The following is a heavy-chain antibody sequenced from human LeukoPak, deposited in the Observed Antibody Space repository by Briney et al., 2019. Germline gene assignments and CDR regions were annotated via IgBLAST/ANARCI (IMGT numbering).Heavy chain of an antibody. V-gene: IGHV3-49*04. J-gene: IGHJ4*02. CDR2: IRSKAYGGTT. CDR1: GFTFGDYA. CDR3: TRDGRNYYDSSGYLTLLDY. D-gene: IGHD3-22*01. Sequence: GGSVRLSCTASGFTFGDYAMSWVRQAPGKGLEWVGFIRSKAYGGTTEYAASVKGRFTIPRDDSKSIAYLQMNSLKTEDTAVYYCTRDGRNYYDSSGYLTLLDYWGQGTLVTVSS.